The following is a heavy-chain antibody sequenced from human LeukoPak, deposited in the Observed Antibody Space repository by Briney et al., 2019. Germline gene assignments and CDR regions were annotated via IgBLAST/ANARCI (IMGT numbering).Heavy chain of an antibody. CDR1: GGSISSSSYY. J-gene: IGHJ4*02. CDR3: ARQLGRWLQFPDYFDY. D-gene: IGHD5-24*01. V-gene: IGHV4-39*01. Sequence: SETLSLTCTVSGGSISSSSYYWGWIRQPPGKGLEWIGSIYYSGSTYYNPSLKSRVTISVDTSKNQFSLKLSSVTAADTAVYYCARQLGRWLQFPDYFDYWGQGTLVTVSS. CDR2: IYYSGST.